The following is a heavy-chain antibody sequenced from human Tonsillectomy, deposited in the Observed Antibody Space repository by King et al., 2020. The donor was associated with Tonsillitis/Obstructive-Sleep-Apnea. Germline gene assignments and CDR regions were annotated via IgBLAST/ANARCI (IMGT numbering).Heavy chain of an antibody. Sequence: VQLVESGGGVVQPGRSLRLSCAASGFTFSSYGMHWVRQAPGKGLEWVAVIWYDGSNKYYADSVKGRFTISRDNSKNTLYLQMNSLRAEDTAVYYCARQTLLRYFENHYYYMDVWGKGTTVTVSS. CDR2: IWYDGSNK. CDR1: GFTFSSYG. CDR3: ARQTLLRYFENHYYYMDV. J-gene: IGHJ6*03. V-gene: IGHV3-33*01. D-gene: IGHD3-9*01.